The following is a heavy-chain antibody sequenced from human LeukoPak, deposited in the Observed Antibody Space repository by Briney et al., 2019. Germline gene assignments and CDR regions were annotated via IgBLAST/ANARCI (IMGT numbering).Heavy chain of an antibody. CDR2: INPFNGDT. CDR3: ARMNGRAVVAATDY. V-gene: IGHV1-46*01. J-gene: IGHJ4*02. CDR1: GYTFTSYY. D-gene: IGHD2-15*01. Sequence: ASVKVSCKASGYTFTSYYIHWVRQAPGQGLEWMGIINPFNGDTTYAQRFQGRLTLTSDTSTSTVDVELTSLRSDDTAVYYCARMNGRAVVAATDYWGQGTLVTVSS.